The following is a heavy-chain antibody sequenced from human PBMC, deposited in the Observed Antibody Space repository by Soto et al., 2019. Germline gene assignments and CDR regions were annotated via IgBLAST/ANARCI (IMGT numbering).Heavy chain of an antibody. Sequence: GASVKVSCKASGYTFTNSGIGWVRQATGQGLEWMGWMNPNSGNTGYAQKFQGRVTMTRNTSISTAYMELSSLRSEDTAVYYCARDSPIGSTFSGYDAIDYWGQGTLVTVSS. D-gene: IGHD5-12*01. CDR3: ARDSPIGSTFSGYDAIDY. J-gene: IGHJ4*02. CDR1: GYTFTNSG. V-gene: IGHV1-8*02. CDR2: MNPNSGNT.